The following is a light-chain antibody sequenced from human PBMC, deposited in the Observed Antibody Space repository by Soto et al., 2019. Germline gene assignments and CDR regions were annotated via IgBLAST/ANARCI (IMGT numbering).Light chain of an antibody. V-gene: IGKV1-5*01. CDR1: QSIRSW. CDR2: DAS. Sequence: DIQMTQSPSPLSASVGDGVTITCRASQSIRSWLAWYQHKPGKAPKLLIYDASNLESGVPSRFSGSGSGTEFTLTISSLQPDDFATYYCQQYSTYSYTFGQGTKLEIK. CDR3: QQYSTYSYT. J-gene: IGKJ2*01.